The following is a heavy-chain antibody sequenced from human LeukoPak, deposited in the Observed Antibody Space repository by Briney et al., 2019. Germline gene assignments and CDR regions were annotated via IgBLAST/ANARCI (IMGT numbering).Heavy chain of an antibody. J-gene: IGHJ4*02. Sequence: GGSLRLSCAASGFTVSSNYMSWVRQAPGKGLGWVSVIYSGGSTYYADSVKGRFTISRDNSKNTLYLQMNSLRAEDTAVYYCARRIAFCGGDCWYYFDYWGQGTLVTVSS. D-gene: IGHD2-21*02. V-gene: IGHV3-66*01. CDR2: IYSGGST. CDR1: GFTVSSNY. CDR3: ARRIAFCGGDCWYYFDY.